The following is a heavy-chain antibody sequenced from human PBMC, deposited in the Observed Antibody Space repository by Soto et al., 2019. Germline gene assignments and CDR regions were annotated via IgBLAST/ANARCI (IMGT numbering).Heavy chain of an antibody. Sequence: TSETLSLTCTVSGGSIIGFYWSWMRQPPGKGLEWIGYIFYAGTTLYTPSLKSRVTISVDTSKNQFSLKLSSVTAADTAVYYCAREGYCSGGSCYSRTLDYWGQGTLVTVSS. CDR3: AREGYCSGGSCYSRTLDY. CDR2: IFYAGTT. J-gene: IGHJ4*02. CDR1: GGSIIGFY. V-gene: IGHV4-59*12. D-gene: IGHD2-15*01.